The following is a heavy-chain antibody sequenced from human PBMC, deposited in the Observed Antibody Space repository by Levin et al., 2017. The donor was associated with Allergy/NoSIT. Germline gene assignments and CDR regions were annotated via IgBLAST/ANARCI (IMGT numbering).Heavy chain of an antibody. Sequence: SETLSLTCAVSGGSISSSNWWSWVRQPPGKGLEWLGEIYHSGSTNYNPSLKSRVTLSIHKSKNQFFLELSSVTAADTAVYYCARADSSGGYFDYWGQGTLVTVSS. CDR1: GGSISSSNW. CDR3: ARADSSGGYFDY. V-gene: IGHV4-4*02. J-gene: IGHJ4*02. D-gene: IGHD6-19*01. CDR2: IYHSGST.